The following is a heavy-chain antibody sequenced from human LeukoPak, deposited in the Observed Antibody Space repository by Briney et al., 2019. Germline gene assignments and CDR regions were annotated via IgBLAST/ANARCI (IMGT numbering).Heavy chain of an antibody. CDR1: GFTFSSYS. Sequence: GGSLRLSCAASGFTFSSYSMNWVRQAPGKGLEWVSSISSSSSYIYYADSVKGRFTISRDNAKNSLYLQMNSLRAEDTAVYYCARDARWLQPKCYFDYWGQGTLVIVSS. V-gene: IGHV3-21*01. CDR3: ARDARWLQPKCYFDY. D-gene: IGHD5-24*01. CDR2: ISSSSSYI. J-gene: IGHJ4*02.